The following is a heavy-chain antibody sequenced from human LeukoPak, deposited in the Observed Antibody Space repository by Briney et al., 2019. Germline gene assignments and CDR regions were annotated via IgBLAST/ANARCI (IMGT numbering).Heavy chain of an antibody. CDR1: GGSISSGGYY. V-gene: IGHV4-31*03. Sequence: SQTLSLTCTVSGGSISSGGYYWSWIRQHPGKGLEWIAYIYYSGSTYYNPSLKSRVTISVDTSKNQFSLKLSSVTAADTAVYYCARSSLPAARGDWFDPWGQGTLVTVSS. CDR2: IYYSGST. D-gene: IGHD2-2*01. J-gene: IGHJ5*02. CDR3: ARSSLPAARGDWFDP.